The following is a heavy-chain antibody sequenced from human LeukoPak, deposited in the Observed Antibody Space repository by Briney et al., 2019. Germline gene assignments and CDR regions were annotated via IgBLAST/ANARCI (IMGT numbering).Heavy chain of an antibody. D-gene: IGHD6-19*01. Sequence: GASVKVSCKTSGYTFTSYYMHWVRQAPGQGLEWMGIINPSGGSTTYAQEFQGRVTMTRDTSTSTVYMELSSLRSEDTAVYYCARGYSSGPSFDYWGQGTLVTVSS. J-gene: IGHJ4*02. CDR3: ARGYSSGPSFDY. CDR2: INPSGGST. CDR1: GYTFTSYY. V-gene: IGHV1-46*01.